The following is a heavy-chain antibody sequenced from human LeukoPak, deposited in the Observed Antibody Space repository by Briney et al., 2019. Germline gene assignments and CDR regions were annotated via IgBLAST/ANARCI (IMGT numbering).Heavy chain of an antibody. J-gene: IGHJ4*02. Sequence: SETLSLTCTVSGGSISSCYWSWIRQPPGKGLEWIGRIYTSGSTNDNPSLKSRITMSVDTSKNQFPLRLSSVTAADTAVYYCARENSSSSRAFDYWGQGTLVTVSS. V-gene: IGHV4-4*07. CDR1: GGSISSCY. CDR2: IYTSGST. CDR3: ARENSSSSRAFDY. D-gene: IGHD6-6*01.